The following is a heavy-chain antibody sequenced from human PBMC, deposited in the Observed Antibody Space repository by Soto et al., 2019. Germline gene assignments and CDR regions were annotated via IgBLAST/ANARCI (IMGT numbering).Heavy chain of an antibody. CDR1: GGTFSSYA. CDR3: ARDPATGTRKTQYYYYYGMDV. CDR2: IIPIFGTA. J-gene: IGHJ6*02. V-gene: IGHV1-69*13. Sequence: GASVKVSCKASGGTFSSYAISWVRQAPGQGLEWMGGIIPIFGTANYAQKFQGRVTITADESTSTAYMELSSLRSEDTAVYYCARDPATGTRKTQYYYYYGMDVWGQGTTVTVSS. D-gene: IGHD1-1*01.